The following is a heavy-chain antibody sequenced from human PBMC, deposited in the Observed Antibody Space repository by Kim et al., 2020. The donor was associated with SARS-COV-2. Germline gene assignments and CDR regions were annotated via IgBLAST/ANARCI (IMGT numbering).Heavy chain of an antibody. J-gene: IGHJ3*02. V-gene: IGHV3-9*01. D-gene: IGHD3-10*01. CDR2: ISWSSGSI. CDR3: AKDWDHRGVDAFDI. Sequence: GGSLRLSCAASGFTFDDYAMHWVRQAPGKGLEWVSGISWSSGSIGYADSVKGRFTISRDNAKNSLYLQMNSLRAEDTALYYCAKDWDHRGVDAFDIWGQGTMVTDSS. CDR1: GFTFDDYA.